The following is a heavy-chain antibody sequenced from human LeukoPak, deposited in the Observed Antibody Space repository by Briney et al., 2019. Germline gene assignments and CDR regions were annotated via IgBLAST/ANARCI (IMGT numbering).Heavy chain of an antibody. CDR1: GFTFSSYS. D-gene: IGHD5-12*01. Sequence: PGGSLRLSCAASGFTFSSYSMNWVRQAPGKGLEWVSSISSSSSYIYYADSVKGRFTIPRDNAKNSLYLQMNSLRDEDTAVYYCAWVAPGDYYYMDVWGRGTTVTVSS. J-gene: IGHJ6*03. CDR2: ISSSSSYI. CDR3: AWVAPGDYYYMDV. V-gene: IGHV3-21*01.